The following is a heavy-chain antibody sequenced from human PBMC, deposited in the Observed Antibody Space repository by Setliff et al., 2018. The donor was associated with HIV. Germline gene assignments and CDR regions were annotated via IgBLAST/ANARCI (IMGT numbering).Heavy chain of an antibody. V-gene: IGHV4-59*01. CDR3: ARAELPTLFDY. D-gene: IGHD2-15*01. CDR1: GGSISSYY. CDR2: IYYSGST. Sequence: SETLSLTCTVSGGSISSYYWSWIRQPPGKGLEWIGYIYYSGSTNYNPSLKSRVTISVDTSKNQFSLKLSSVTAADTAVYYCARAELPTLFDYWGQGTLVTVSS. J-gene: IGHJ4*02.